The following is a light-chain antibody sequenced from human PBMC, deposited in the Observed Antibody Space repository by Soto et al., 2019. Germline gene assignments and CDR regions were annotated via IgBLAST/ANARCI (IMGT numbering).Light chain of an antibody. CDR1: QSLIHSDGDTY. CDR3: LQGTPWPWT. J-gene: IGKJ1*01. Sequence: DVVMTQSPLSLPVTLGQPASISCRSSQSLIHSDGDTYLNWFQQRPGQSPRRLIYKVSDRDSGVRGRFSGSRSGNYFTLKISRVEAEDVGMYYCLQGTPWPWTFGKGTEVEIK. V-gene: IGKV2-30*02. CDR2: KVS.